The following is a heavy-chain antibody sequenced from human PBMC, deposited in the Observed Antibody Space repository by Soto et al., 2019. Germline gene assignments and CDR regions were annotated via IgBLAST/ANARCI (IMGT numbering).Heavy chain of an antibody. CDR3: VRDETYSSYYFDY. CDR2: ISGYNGNT. D-gene: IGHD5-18*01. CDR1: GYNFFSYC. J-gene: IGHJ4*02. V-gene: IGHV1-18*01. Sequence: APGKVSLQGSGYNFFSYCFYLVGQGPGQGLEWMGWISGYNGNTDYAQKFQGRVVMTTDTSTSTAYMELRSLRADDTAVYYCVRDETYSSYYFDYWGQGTPVTVSS.